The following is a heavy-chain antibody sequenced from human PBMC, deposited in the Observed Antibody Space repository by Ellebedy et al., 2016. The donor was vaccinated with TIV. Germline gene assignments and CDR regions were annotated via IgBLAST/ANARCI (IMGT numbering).Heavy chain of an antibody. CDR2: IYYDGST. CDR1: NGSISRDDYY. D-gene: IGHD3-10*01. Sequence: SKTLSLTXAVSNGSISRDDYYWTWIRQHPGKGLEWIGYIYYDGSTYYNPSLRSRVSISVDTSHNQFSLNLRSVTAADTAVYYCARDRITMVRGVKIGGMDVWGQGTTVTVSS. J-gene: IGHJ6*02. CDR3: ARDRITMVRGVKIGGMDV. V-gene: IGHV4-31*11.